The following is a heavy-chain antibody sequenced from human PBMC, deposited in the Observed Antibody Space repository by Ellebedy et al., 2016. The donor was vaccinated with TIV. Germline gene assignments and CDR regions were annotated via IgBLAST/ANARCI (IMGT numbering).Heavy chain of an antibody. CDR2: ISYDGSNK. D-gene: IGHD6-13*01. V-gene: IGHV3-30-3*01. J-gene: IGHJ4*02. CDR3: ARGAYSSSWYHIAVAEEEGHLDY. Sequence: GGSLRLSXAASGFTFSSYAMHWVRQAPGKGLEWVAVISYDGSNKYYADSVKGRFTISRDNSKNTLYLQMNSLRAEDTAVYYCARGAYSSSWYHIAVAEEEGHLDYWGQGTLVTVSS. CDR1: GFTFSSYA.